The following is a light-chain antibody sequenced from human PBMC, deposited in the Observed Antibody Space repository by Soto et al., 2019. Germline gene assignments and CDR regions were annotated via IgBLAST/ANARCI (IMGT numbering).Light chain of an antibody. CDR1: SSNIGSNT. CDR3: AAWDDSLNGPL. V-gene: IGLV1-44*01. J-gene: IGLJ2*01. Sequence: QAVVTQPPSASGTPGQRVTISCFGSSSNIGSNTVNWYQQLPGTAPKLLIFSNIQRPSGVPDRFSGSKSGSSASLAIRGLQSEDEADYYCAAWDDSLNGPLFGGRTKLTVL. CDR2: SNI.